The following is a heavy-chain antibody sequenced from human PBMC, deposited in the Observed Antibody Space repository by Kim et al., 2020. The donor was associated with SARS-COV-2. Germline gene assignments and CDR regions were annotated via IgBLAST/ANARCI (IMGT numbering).Heavy chain of an antibody. V-gene: IGHV3-72*01. D-gene: IGHD6-19*01. CDR3: ARVGRIAVAGGYYYYGMDV. Sequence: GRFTISRDDSKNSLYLQMNSLKTEDTAWYYCARVGRIAVAGGYYYYGMDVWGQGTTVTVSS. J-gene: IGHJ6*02.